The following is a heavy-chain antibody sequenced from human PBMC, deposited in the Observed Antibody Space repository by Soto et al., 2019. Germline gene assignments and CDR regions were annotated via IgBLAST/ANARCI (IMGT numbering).Heavy chain of an antibody. Sequence: ASVKVSCKASGYTFTDYYLHWVRQAPGQGLELMGWINPKNGATIYAQKFQGRVTMTRDTSISTAYMELSRLRSDDTAVYSCARVYYDSSGYLDYWCQGPLVTVSS. D-gene: IGHD3-22*01. CDR3: ARVYYDSSGYLDY. CDR2: INPKNGAT. CDR1: GYTFTDYY. J-gene: IGHJ4*02. V-gene: IGHV1-2*02.